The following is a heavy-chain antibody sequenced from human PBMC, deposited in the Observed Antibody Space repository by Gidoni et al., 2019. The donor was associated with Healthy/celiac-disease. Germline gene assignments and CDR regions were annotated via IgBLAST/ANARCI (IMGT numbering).Heavy chain of an antibody. CDR1: GRTFSSYS. CDR2: ISSSSSTI. CDR3: ARDYRVGPSPFDY. Sequence: EVQLVESGGGLVQPGGSLRLSCAASGRTFSSYSMNLVRQAPGKGLAWVSYISSSSSTIYYADSVKGRFTISRDNAKNSLYLQMNSLRAEDTAVYYCARDYRVGPSPFDYWGQGTLVTVSS. V-gene: IGHV3-48*01. J-gene: IGHJ4*02. D-gene: IGHD3-16*02.